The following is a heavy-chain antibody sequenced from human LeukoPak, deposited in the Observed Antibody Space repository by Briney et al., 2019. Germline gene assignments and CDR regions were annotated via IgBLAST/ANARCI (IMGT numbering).Heavy chain of an antibody. CDR3: AKRVAGAVYYFDY. V-gene: IGHV3-23*01. D-gene: IGHD6-19*01. Sequence: PGRSLRLSCAASGFTFDDYAMHWVRQAPGKGLEWVSGISASGGSTYYADSVKGRFTISRDNSRNTLYLQMNSLRVEDTAVYYCAKRVAGAVYYFDYWGQGTLVTVSS. CDR2: ISASGGST. CDR1: GFTFDDYA. J-gene: IGHJ4*02.